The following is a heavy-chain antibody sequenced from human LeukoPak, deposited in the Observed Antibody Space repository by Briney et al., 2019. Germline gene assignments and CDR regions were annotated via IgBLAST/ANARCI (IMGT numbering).Heavy chain of an antibody. CDR2: ISAYNGNT. V-gene: IGHV1-18*01. CDR1: GYTFTSYG. D-gene: IGHD4-17*01. Sequence: GASVKVSCXASGYTFTSYGISWVRQAPGQGLEWMGWISAYNGNTNYAQKLQGRVTMTTDTSTSTAYMELRSLRSDDTAVYYCARGDRDYGDFPIYYWGQGTLVTVSS. J-gene: IGHJ4*02. CDR3: ARGDRDYGDFPIYY.